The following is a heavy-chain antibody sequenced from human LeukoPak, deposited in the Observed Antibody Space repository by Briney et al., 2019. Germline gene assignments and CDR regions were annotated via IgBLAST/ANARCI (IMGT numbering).Heavy chain of an antibody. V-gene: IGHV1-2*02. CDR2: INPNSGGT. CDR1: GYTFTGYY. Sequence: ASVKVSCKASGYTFTGYYMHWVRQAPGQGLEWMGWINPNSGGTNYAQKFQGRVTMTRDTSISTAYMELSRLRSDDTAVYYCARDSGTTGEVKFDPWGQGILATVSS. D-gene: IGHD3-10*01. CDR3: ARDSGTTGEVKFDP. J-gene: IGHJ5*02.